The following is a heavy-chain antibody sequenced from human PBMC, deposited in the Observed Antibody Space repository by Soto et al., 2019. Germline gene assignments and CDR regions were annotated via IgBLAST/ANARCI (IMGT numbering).Heavy chain of an antibody. CDR2: IKSKVDGETT. V-gene: IGHV3-15*07. Sequence: EVQLVESGGGLVKSGGSLRVSCAASGFTFSSAWMTWVRQAPGKGLEWVGRIKSKVDGETTDYAAPVKGRLTISRDDSESTLDLQMTRLTSEDTAVYYCAADVPSQGRGEFDYRRQAILVTVSS. J-gene: IGHJ4*02. CDR1: GFTFSSAW. CDR3: AADVPSQGRGEFDY.